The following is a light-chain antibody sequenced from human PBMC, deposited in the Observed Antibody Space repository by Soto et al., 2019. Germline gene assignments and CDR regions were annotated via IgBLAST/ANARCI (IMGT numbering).Light chain of an antibody. CDR2: GAS. J-gene: IGKJ1*01. CDR1: QSVSSN. V-gene: IGKV3-15*01. CDR3: QQLNSYPQT. Sequence: EIVMTQSPATLSVSTGERATLSCRASQSVSSNLAWYQQKSGQAPSLLIYGASTRATGIPARFSGSGSGTEFTLTISSLQSEDFATYYCQQLNSYPQTFGQGTKVDI.